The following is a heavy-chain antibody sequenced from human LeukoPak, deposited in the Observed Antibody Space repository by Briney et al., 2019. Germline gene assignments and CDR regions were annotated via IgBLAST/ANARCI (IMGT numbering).Heavy chain of an antibody. CDR2: IWYDGSNK. J-gene: IGHJ6*02. D-gene: IGHD2-15*01. V-gene: IGHV3-33*01. Sequence: PGGSLRLSCAAPGXPFSSFGMHWLRQAPGKGLEWVAFIWYDGSNKYYADSVKGRFTISRDNSKNTLYLQMNSLRAEDTAVYYCARETLTPRYYYYGMDVWGQGTTVTVSS. CDR1: GXPFSSFG. CDR3: ARETLTPRYYYYGMDV.